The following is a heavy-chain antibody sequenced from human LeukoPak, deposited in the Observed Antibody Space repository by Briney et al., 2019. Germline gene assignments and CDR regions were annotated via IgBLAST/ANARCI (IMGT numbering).Heavy chain of an antibody. CDR1: GGSISPYL. D-gene: IGHD6-13*01. CDR3: ARHGKQPYHFDY. V-gene: IGHV4-59*08. Sequence: PETLSLTCTVYGGSISPYLWSWIRQPPGKGLEYIGYIYYSGTTNCNSSLKSRVTMSVDTSKNQFSLKLNSVTAADTAVYYCARHGKQPYHFDYWGQVTLVTVSS. J-gene: IGHJ4*02. CDR2: IYYSGTT.